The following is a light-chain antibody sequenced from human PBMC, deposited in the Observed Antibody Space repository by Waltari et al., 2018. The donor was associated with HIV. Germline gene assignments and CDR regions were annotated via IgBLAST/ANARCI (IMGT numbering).Light chain of an antibody. CDR2: GAS. CDR1: QSVSNN. CDR3: QQYNNWPPA. Sequence: VITHSQATLPLFPGDEATLSARASQSVSNNLTWYKQRPGQSPSLLIYGASTRATDIPARFSGSGSGKEFSLTISSLQSEDFVVYYCQQYNNWPPAFDQGTTVDI. V-gene: IGKV3-15*01. J-gene: IGKJ1*01.